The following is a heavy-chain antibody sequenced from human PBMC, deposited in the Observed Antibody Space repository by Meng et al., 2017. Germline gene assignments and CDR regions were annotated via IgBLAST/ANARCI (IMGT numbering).Heavy chain of an antibody. J-gene: IGHJ4*02. CDR3: ARGGDYSSWDY. V-gene: IGHV1-8*01. CDR2: VNPINGKT. Sequence: QVQLVQSGAEVKKPGASVKVSCKPSGYLFTSYDNNWIRQAPGQGLEWMGWVNPINGKTGYAQKFQGRLTMTRDTSIRTAYMELSSLKSEDTAIYYCARGGDYSSWDYWGQGTLVTVSS. CDR1: GYLFTSYD. D-gene: IGHD4-11*01.